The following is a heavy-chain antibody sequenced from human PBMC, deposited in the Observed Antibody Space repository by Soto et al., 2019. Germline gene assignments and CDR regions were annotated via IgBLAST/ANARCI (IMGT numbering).Heavy chain of an antibody. Sequence: ASVKVSCKASGYTFITYGINWVRQAPGQGLEWMGWISAYNGNANYAQTLQDRGTLTTDASTSTAYMELRSLRSDDTAVYYCARDRGPTYGGNAFDYWGQGTLVTVSS. J-gene: IGHJ4*02. CDR1: GYTFITYG. CDR3: ARDRGPTYGGNAFDY. V-gene: IGHV1-18*04. CDR2: ISAYNGNA. D-gene: IGHD4-17*01.